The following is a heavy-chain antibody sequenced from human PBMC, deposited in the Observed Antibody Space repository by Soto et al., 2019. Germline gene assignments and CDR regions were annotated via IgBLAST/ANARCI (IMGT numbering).Heavy chain of an antibody. CDR3: TAQPTAGSYYDLGSYYYSDAMGV. Sequence: SETLSLTCTVSGGSISGYYWSWIRQPPGKGLEWIGYIYSSGSANYNSSLKSRDTISLDTSKNQFSLKLSSVTAADTAVYYCTAQPTAGSYYDLGSYYYSDAMGVCGQLVTVTLSS. V-gene: IGHV4-59*08. J-gene: IGHJ6*02. CDR2: IYSSGSA. CDR1: GGSISGYY. D-gene: IGHD3-10*01.